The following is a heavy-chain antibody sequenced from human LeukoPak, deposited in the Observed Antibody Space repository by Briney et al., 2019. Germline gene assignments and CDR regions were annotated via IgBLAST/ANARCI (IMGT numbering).Heavy chain of an antibody. CDR1: GYTFTSYG. Sequence: VASVKVSCKASGYTFTSYGISWVRQAPGQGLEWMGWISAYNGNTNYAQKLQGRVTMTTDTSTSTAYMELRSLRSDDTAVYYCARYCSSTSCYSANYYYGMDVWGQGTTVTVSS. CDR2: ISAYNGNT. V-gene: IGHV1-18*01. CDR3: ARYCSSTSCYSANYYYGMDV. D-gene: IGHD2-2*01. J-gene: IGHJ6*02.